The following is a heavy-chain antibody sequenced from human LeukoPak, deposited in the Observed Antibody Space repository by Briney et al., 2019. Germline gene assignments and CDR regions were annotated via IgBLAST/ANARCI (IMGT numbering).Heavy chain of an antibody. CDR1: GGTFSSYA. CDR3: ARDPRVRGVRFDP. V-gene: IGHV1-69*04. Sequence: GSSVKVSCKASGGTFSSYAISWVRQAAGHGLEWMGRIIPILGIANYAQKFQGRVTITADKSTSTAYMELSSLRSEDAAVYYCARDPRVRGVRFDPWGQGTLVTVSS. D-gene: IGHD3-10*01. J-gene: IGHJ5*02. CDR2: IIPILGIA.